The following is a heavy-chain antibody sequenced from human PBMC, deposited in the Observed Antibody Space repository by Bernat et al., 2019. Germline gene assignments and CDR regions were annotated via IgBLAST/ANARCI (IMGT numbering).Heavy chain of an antibody. V-gene: IGHV3-53*02. CDR2: IYSGGTT. D-gene: IGHD3-3*01. J-gene: IGHJ4*02. CDR3: ARESEYSDFWSGYYG. Sequence: EVQLVETGGGLIQPGGSLRLSCAASGFSVSSNYMSWVRQAPGKGLEWVSVIYSGGTTYYADSVKGRFTVSRDDSKNTLYLQMNSLRAEDTAVYYCARESEYSDFWSGYYGWGQGTLVTVSS. CDR1: GFSVSSNY.